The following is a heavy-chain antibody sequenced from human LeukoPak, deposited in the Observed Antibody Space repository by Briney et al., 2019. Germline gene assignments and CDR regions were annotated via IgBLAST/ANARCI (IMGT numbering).Heavy chain of an antibody. D-gene: IGHD3-22*01. J-gene: IGHJ4*02. CDR2: ISGSDGHI. CDR3: AIDPIDSSAF. Sequence: GGSLRLSCAASGYTFSNYAMSWVRQAPGKGLEWVSIISGSDGHIYYADSVKGRFTISRDNSMNTLYLQMNSLRVEDTAVYFCAIDPIDSSAFWGQGTLVTVSS. CDR1: GYTFSNYA. V-gene: IGHV3-23*01.